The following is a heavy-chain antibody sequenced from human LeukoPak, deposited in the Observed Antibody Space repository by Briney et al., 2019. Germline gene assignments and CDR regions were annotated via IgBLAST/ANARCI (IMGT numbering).Heavy chain of an antibody. J-gene: IGHJ3*02. V-gene: IGHV1-18*01. CDR1: GYTFTSYG. D-gene: IGHD4-23*01. CDR2: ISAYNGNT. CDR3: ARDPGFSGYGGSDAFDI. Sequence: ASVKVSCKASGYTFTSYGISWVRQAPGQGLEWMGWISAYNGNTNYAQKLQGRVTMTTDTSTSTAYMELRSLRSDDTAAYYCARDPGFSGYGGSDAFDIWGQGTMVTVSS.